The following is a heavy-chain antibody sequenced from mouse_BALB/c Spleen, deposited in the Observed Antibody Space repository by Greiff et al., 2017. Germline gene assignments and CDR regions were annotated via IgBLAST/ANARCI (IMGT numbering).Heavy chain of an antibody. Sequence: QVQLQQPGAELVKPGASVKLSCKASGYTFTSYYMYWVKQRPGQGLEWIGGINPSNGGTNFNEKFKSKATLTVDKSSSTAYMQLSSLTSEDSAVYYCTRDYCGSSYWYFDDWGAGTTVTVSS. V-gene: IGHV1S81*02. CDR2: INPSNGGT. CDR3: TRDYCGSSYWYFDD. J-gene: IGHJ1*01. CDR1: GYTFTSYY. D-gene: IGHD1-1*01.